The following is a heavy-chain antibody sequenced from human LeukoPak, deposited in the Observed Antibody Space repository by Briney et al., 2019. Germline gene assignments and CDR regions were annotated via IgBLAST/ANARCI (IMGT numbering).Heavy chain of an antibody. D-gene: IGHD3-10*01. Sequence: VSCKASGGTFISYAISWVRQAPGQGLEWMGRIIPIFGTASYAQKFQGRVTITTAESTSTAYMELSSLRSEDTAVYYCARDEYGSGGKSYWGQGTLVTVSS. V-gene: IGHV1-69*05. J-gene: IGHJ4*02. CDR3: ARDEYGSGGKSY. CDR1: GGTFISYA. CDR2: IIPIFGTA.